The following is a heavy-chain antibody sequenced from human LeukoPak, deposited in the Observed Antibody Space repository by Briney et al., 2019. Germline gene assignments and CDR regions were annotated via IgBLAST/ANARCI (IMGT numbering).Heavy chain of an antibody. J-gene: IGHJ6*03. CDR2: IYYSGST. Sequence: SETLSLICSVSGGPISSHHWSWIRQPPGKGLEWIGYIYYSGSTNYNPSLKSRVTISVDTSTNQFSLKLSSVTAADTAVYYCARVAVVVVGATPVSFYSMAVWGKGTTVTVSS. D-gene: IGHD2-15*01. V-gene: IGHV4-59*11. CDR3: ARVAVVVVGATPVSFYSMAV. CDR1: GGPISSHH.